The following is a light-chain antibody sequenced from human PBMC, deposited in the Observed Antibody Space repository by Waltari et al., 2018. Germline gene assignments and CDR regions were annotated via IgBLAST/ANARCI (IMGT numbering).Light chain of an antibody. CDR3: QQSYSTSS. V-gene: IGKV1-39*01. Sequence: DIQMTQSPSSLSASVGDRVTITCRASQSISSYLNWYQQKPGKAPKLLIYAASSLQSGVPSRFSGSGSGTDFTLTSSSLQPEDFATYYCQQSYSTSSFGGGTKVEIK. CDR1: QSISSY. J-gene: IGKJ4*01. CDR2: AAS.